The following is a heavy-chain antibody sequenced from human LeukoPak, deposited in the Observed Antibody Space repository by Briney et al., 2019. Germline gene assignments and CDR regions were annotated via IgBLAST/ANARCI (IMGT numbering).Heavy chain of an antibody. J-gene: IGHJ4*02. V-gene: IGHV1-2*02. D-gene: IGHD2-15*01. Sequence: ASVKVSCKASGYTFTGYYMHWVRQAPGQGLEWMGWINPNSGGTNYAQKSQGRVTMTRDTSISTAYMELSRLRSDDTAVYYCARDLGRLGYCSGGSCYHDYWGQGTPVTVSS. CDR2: INPNSGGT. CDR3: ARDLGRLGYCSGGSCYHDY. CDR1: GYTFTGYY.